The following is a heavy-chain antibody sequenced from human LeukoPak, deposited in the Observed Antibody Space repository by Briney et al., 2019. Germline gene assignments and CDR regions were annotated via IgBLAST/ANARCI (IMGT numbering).Heavy chain of an antibody. CDR3: ATSSGYQYYYYYYMDV. CDR1: GGSFSGYY. D-gene: IGHD3-22*01. Sequence: PSETLSLTCAVYGGSFSGYYWSWIRQPPGKGLEWIGEINHSGSTNYNPSLKSRVTISVDTSKNQFSLKLSSVTAADTAVYYCATSSGYQYYYYYYMDVWGKGTTVTISS. CDR2: INHSGST. V-gene: IGHV4-34*01. J-gene: IGHJ6*03.